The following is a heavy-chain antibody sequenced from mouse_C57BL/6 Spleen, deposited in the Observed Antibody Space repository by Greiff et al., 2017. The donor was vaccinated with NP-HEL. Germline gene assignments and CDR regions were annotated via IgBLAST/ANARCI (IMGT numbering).Heavy chain of an antibody. J-gene: IGHJ2*01. Sequence: EVQLQQSGPELVKPGASVKISCKASGYTFTDYYMNWVKQSHGKSLEWIGDINPNNGGTSYNQKFKGKATLTVDKSSSTAYMELRSLTAEDSAVYYCERDYYYGSGNYWGQGTTLTVSS. CDR3: ERDYYYGSGNY. D-gene: IGHD1-1*01. CDR2: INPNNGGT. CDR1: GYTFTDYY. V-gene: IGHV1-26*01.